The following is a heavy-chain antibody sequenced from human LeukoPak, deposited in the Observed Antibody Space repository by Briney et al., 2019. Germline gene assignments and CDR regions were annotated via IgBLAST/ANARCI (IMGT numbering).Heavy chain of an antibody. CDR1: GFTFSNYG. D-gene: IGHD3-10*01. CDR2: IRYDGSDK. J-gene: IGHJ5*02. CDR3: AKEGGSGAFPFDP. Sequence: GGSLRLSCIASGFTFSNYGMHWVRQAPGKGLEWVAFIRYDGSDKYYADSVKGRFTISRDNSKNTLYLQVNSLRPEDTAVYYCAKEGGSGAFPFDPWGQGTLVTVSS. V-gene: IGHV3-30*02.